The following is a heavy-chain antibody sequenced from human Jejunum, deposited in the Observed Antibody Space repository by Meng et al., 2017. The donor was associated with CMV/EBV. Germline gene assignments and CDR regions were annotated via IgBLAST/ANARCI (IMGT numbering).Heavy chain of an antibody. Sequence: SGYTFTRCGIRWVRQAPGQGLEWMGWISPYNGNTKYAQKLQGRVTMTTDTSTSTAYMELRSLRSDDTAVYYCVRHMLVTSGVMTAFDYWGQGTLVTVSS. CDR2: ISPYNGNT. V-gene: IGHV1-18*01. CDR3: VRHMLVTSGVMTAFDY. J-gene: IGHJ4*02. CDR1: GYTFTRCG. D-gene: IGHD3-16*01.